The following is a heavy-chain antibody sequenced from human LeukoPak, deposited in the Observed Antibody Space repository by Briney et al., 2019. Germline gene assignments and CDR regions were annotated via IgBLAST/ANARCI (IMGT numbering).Heavy chain of an antibody. D-gene: IGHD3-22*01. CDR3: AREGYYDSSGYSP. CDR2: IRYDGSNK. CDR1: GFTFSSYA. J-gene: IGHJ5*02. Sequence: GRSLRLSCAASGFTFSSYAMHWVRQAPGKGLEWVAFIRYDGSNKYYADSVKGRFTISRDNSKNTLYLQMNSLRAEDTAVYYCAREGYYDSSGYSPWGQGTLVTVSS. V-gene: IGHV3-30*04.